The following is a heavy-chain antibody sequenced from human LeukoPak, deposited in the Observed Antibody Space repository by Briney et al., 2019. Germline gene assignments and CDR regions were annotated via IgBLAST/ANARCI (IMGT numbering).Heavy chain of an antibody. CDR1: GFTFSSYA. D-gene: IGHD2-8*01. J-gene: IGHJ4*02. V-gene: IGHV3-23*01. Sequence: PGGSLRLSCAACGFTFSSYAMSWVRQAPGRGLEWVSAISGSGGSTYYADSVKGRFTISRDNSKNTLYLQMNSLRAEDTAVYYCAKDSLFDGEGVHWGQGTLVTVSS. CDR3: AKDSLFDGEGVH. CDR2: ISGSGGST.